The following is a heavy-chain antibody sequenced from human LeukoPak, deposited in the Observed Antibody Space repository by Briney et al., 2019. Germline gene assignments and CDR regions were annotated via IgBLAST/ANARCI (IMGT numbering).Heavy chain of an antibody. D-gene: IGHD3-3*01. V-gene: IGHV3-21*01. CDR1: GFTFSGYT. CDR2: ILSSGRHT. Sequence: GGSLRLSCAASGFTFSGYTLDWVRQAPGKGLEWVSCILSSGRHTYHADSVKGRFIISRDNAKNSLYLQMNSLRAEDTAVYYCARDLSVRGNYGVVDYWGQGTLVTVSS. CDR3: ARDLSVRGNYGVVDY. J-gene: IGHJ4*02.